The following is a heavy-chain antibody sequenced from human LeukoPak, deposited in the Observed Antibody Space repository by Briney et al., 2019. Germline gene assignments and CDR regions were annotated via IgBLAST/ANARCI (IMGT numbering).Heavy chain of an antibody. CDR2: IIPFFGTT. V-gene: IGHV1-69*05. CDR3: ARETIPILASNHYFDN. J-gene: IGHJ4*02. CDR1: GDMFSNFT. Sequence: SVKVSCKSSGDMFSNFTISWVRQAPGQGLEWIGRIIPFFGTTNYAQKFQGRVSITTDGSTSTAYMELSSLTSEDTAVYYCARETIPILASNHYFDNWGQGTLVTVSS. D-gene: IGHD3-9*01.